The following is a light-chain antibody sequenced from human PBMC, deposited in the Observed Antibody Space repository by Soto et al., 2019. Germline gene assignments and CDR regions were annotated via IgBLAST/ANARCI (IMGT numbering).Light chain of an antibody. CDR1: HGISTY. Sequence: DIQMTHSPSSLSASVGDRVTITCRASHGISTYLNWYQQRPGKAPKLLIYAASSLQSGVPSRFSGSGSETHFTLTISSLQPEDFATYSCQQSYSTTWPFGQGTKV. CDR2: AAS. V-gene: IGKV1-39*01. J-gene: IGKJ1*01. CDR3: QQSYSTTWP.